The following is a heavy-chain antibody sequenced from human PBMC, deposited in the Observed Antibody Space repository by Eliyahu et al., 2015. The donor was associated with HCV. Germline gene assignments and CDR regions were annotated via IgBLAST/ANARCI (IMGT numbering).Heavy chain of an antibody. J-gene: IGHJ4*02. D-gene: IGHD3-3*01. CDR1: GXSFNXYG. V-gene: IGHV3-33*01. CDR2: IWYDGSNK. CDR3: ARDSLRFLELLQGYYFDY. Sequence: QVQLVESGGGVVQPGRSLRLSCAASGXSFNXYGMHWVRRAPGKGLXWVALIWYDGSNKYYAXSVKGRFTISRDNSKNTLYLQMNSLRAEDTAVYYCARDSLRFLELLQGYYFDYWGQGTLVTVSS.